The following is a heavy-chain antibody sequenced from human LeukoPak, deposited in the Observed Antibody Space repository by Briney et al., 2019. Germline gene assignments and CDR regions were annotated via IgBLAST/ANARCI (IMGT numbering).Heavy chain of an antibody. Sequence: SETLSLTCTVSGGSISSYYWSWIRQPAGKGLEWIGRIYTSGSTNYNPSLKSRVTMSVDTSKNQFSLKLSSVTAADTAVYYCARVWILSDTSWFDPWGQGTLVTVSS. V-gene: IGHV4-4*07. D-gene: IGHD2-2*03. J-gene: IGHJ5*02. CDR3: ARVWILSDTSWFDP. CDR1: GGSISSYY. CDR2: IYTSGST.